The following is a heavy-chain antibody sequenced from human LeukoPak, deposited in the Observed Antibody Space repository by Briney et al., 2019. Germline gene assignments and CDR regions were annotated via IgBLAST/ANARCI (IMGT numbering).Heavy chain of an antibody. V-gene: IGHV1-69*13. D-gene: IGHD3-10*01. CDR3: ARARVTMVRGLIGYGMDV. CDR1: GGTFISYA. CDR2: IIPIFGTA. J-gene: IGHJ6*04. Sequence: GAAVKVSCKASGGTFISYAISWVRQAPGGGLEWMGGIIPIFGTANYAQTFQGRVTITADESTSTAYMQLSSLRSDDTAVYYCARARVTMVRGLIGYGMDVWGKGTPVTVSS.